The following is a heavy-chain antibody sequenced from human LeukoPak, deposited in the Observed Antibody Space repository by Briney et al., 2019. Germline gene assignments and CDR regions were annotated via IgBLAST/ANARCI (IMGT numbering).Heavy chain of an antibody. Sequence: GGSLRLSCAASGFTFSSYGMHWVRQTPGKGLECVAGISYEGNNKYYADSVKGRFTISRDDSKNTMYLQMNSLRAEDTAVYYCAKDRNYVATLDYWGQGTLVTVSP. CDR2: ISYEGNNK. J-gene: IGHJ4*02. CDR3: AKDRNYVATLDY. D-gene: IGHD3-10*02. V-gene: IGHV3-30*18. CDR1: GFTFSSYG.